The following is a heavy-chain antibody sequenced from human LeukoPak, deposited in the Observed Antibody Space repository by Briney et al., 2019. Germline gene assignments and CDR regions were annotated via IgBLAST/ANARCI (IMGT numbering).Heavy chain of an antibody. Sequence: GGSLRLSCAVSGFTFSSNSMSWVRQAPGKGLEWVSAISGSGGSTYYADSVKGRFTISRDNSKNTLYLQMNSLRAEDTAVYYCAKAVYTYSGSHFVYWGQGTLITVSS. D-gene: IGHD1-26*01. V-gene: IGHV3-23*01. CDR1: GFTFSSNS. CDR3: AKAVYTYSGSHFVY. CDR2: ISGSGGST. J-gene: IGHJ4*02.